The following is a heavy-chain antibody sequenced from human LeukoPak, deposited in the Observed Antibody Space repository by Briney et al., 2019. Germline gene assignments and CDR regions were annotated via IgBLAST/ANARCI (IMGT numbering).Heavy chain of an antibody. CDR3: ARLGVGATSFDY. CDR2: IYPGDSDT. Sequence: GESLKISCKGYGYNFTSYWIGWVRQMPGKGLEWMGIIYPGDSDTRYSPSFQGQVTISADRSSSTAYLQWSSLKPSDTAMYYCARLGVGATSFDYWGQGTLVTVSA. CDR1: GYNFTSYW. V-gene: IGHV5-51*01. D-gene: IGHD1-26*01. J-gene: IGHJ4*02.